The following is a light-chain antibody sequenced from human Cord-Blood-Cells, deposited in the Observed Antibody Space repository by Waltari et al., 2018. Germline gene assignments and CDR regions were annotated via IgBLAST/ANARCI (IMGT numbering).Light chain of an antibody. Sequence: ELVLTQSPATLSLSPGARATLYCRASQSVSSYLAWYQQKPGQAPRLLIYDASNRATGIPARFSGSWSGTDFTLTISSLEPEDFAVYYCQQRSNWITFGQGTRLEIK. CDR1: QSVSSY. J-gene: IGKJ5*01. CDR3: QQRSNWIT. CDR2: DAS. V-gene: IGKV3-11*01.